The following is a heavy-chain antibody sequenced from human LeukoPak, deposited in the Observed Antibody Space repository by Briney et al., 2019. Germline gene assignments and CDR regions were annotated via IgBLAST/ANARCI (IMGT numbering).Heavy chain of an antibody. CDR1: GFIFSDYY. CDR2: ISSSSTYT. D-gene: IGHD1-1*01. J-gene: IGHJ4*02. V-gene: IGHV3-11*05. Sequence: GGSLRLSGAASGFIFSDYYMSWIRQAPGKGLEGVSYISSSSTYTAYADSVQGRFTSSRDDAKNSLYLQITSLRAEDTAVYFCRRAANTTTGTPTLAIAYWGQGSLVTASS. CDR3: RRAANTTTGTPTLAIAY.